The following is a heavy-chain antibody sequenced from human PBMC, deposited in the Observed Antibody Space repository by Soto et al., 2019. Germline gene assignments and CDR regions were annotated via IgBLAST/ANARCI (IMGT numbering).Heavy chain of an antibody. Sequence: QVHLEESGGGVVQPGRSLRISCAASGFTFSSYIMHWVRQAPGKGLEWVAAVSFDGSDKYYPESVKGRFTSSRDNSKNTLFLQMNSLRAEDTAVYYCARDSAGEGGYWGQGTMVTGSS. CDR1: GFTFSSYI. J-gene: IGHJ4*02. CDR2: VSFDGSDK. V-gene: IGHV3-30-3*01. CDR3: ARDSAGEGGY. D-gene: IGHD3-16*01.